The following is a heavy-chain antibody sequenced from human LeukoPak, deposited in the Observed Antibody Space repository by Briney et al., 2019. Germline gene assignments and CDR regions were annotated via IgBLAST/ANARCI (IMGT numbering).Heavy chain of an antibody. CDR2: IYPGDSDT. J-gene: IGHJ4*02. V-gene: IGHV5-51*01. Sequence: GESLKISCKGSGYSFTSYWIGWVRQMAGKGVEGMGIIYPGDSDTRYSPSFQGQVTISADKSISTAYLQWSSLKASDTAMYYCARRRGYSNFEGYFDYWGQGTLVTVSS. D-gene: IGHD4-11*01. CDR3: ARRRGYSNFEGYFDY. CDR1: GYSFTSYW.